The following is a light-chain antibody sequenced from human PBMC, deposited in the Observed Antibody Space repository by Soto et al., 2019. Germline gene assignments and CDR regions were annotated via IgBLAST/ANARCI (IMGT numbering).Light chain of an antibody. CDR1: QSFRGL. CDR2: DAS. V-gene: IGKV3-11*01. Sequence: EVLLTQSPVTLSLSPVERATLSFMASQSFRGLLAWYQQKPGQAPRLLIYDASNRATGIPARFSGSGSGTDFTLTISSLEPEDFAVYYCQQRSNWPITFGQGTRLEIK. CDR3: QQRSNWPIT. J-gene: IGKJ5*01.